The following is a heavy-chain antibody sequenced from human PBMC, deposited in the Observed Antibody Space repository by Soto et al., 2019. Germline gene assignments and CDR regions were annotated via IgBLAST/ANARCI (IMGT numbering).Heavy chain of an antibody. CDR1: GFTFSTYA. J-gene: IGHJ3*02. Sequence: GGSLRLSCAASGFTFSTYAMAWVRQAPGKGLEWVSTISGRGDETYYADSVKGRLTISRDNSRSTLWLQMNSLRAEDTAVYFCAKDNEGLPPDAFHIPGQGTMVTVSS. D-gene: IGHD2-15*01. CDR3: AKDNEGLPPDAFHI. CDR2: ISGRGDET. V-gene: IGHV3-23*01.